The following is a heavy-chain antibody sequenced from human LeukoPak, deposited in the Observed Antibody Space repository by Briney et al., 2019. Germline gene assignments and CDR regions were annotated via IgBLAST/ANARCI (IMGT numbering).Heavy chain of an antibody. CDR3: AREMVRGVIDPFDY. J-gene: IGHJ4*02. V-gene: IGHV1-18*01. CDR1: GGTFSSYA. D-gene: IGHD3-10*01. CDR2: ISAYNGNT. Sequence: ASVKVSCKASGGTFSSYAISWVRQAPGQGLEWMGWISAYNGNTNYAQKLQGRVTMTTDTSTSTAYMELRSLRSDDTAVYYCAREMVRGVIDPFDYWGQGTLVTVSS.